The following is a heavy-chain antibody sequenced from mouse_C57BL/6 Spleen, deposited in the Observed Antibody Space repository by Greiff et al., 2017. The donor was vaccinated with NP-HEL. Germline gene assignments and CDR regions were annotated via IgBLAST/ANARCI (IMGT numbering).Heavy chain of an antibody. J-gene: IGHJ2*01. CDR3: ARNPFLATGY. CDR1: GYAFSSSW. CDR2: IYPGDGDT. V-gene: IGHV1-82*01. Sequence: VQLQQSGPELVKPGASVKISCKASGYAFSSSWMNWVKQRPGKGLEWIGRIYPGDGDTNYNGKFKGKATLTADKSSSTAYMQLSSLTSEDSAVYFCARNPFLATGYWGQGTTLTVSS. D-gene: IGHD1-1*01.